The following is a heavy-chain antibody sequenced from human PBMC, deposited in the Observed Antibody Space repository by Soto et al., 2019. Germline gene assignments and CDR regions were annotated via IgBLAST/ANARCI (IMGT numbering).Heavy chain of an antibody. D-gene: IGHD3-22*01. J-gene: IGHJ4*02. CDR2: INSDGSST. CDR1: GFTFSSYW. CDR3: ARSARGYDSSGYYDY. V-gene: IGHV3-74*01. Sequence: GGSLRLSCAASGFTFSSYWMHWVRQAPGKGLVWVSRINSDGSSTSYADSVKGRFTISRDNAKNTLYLQMNSLRAEDTDVYYCARSARGYDSSGYYDYWGQGTLVTVS.